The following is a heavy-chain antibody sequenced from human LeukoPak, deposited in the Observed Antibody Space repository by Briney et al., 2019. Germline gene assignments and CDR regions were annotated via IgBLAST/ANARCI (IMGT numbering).Heavy chain of an antibody. D-gene: IGHD1-26*01. CDR2: TYYRSKWYY. V-gene: IGHV6-1*01. Sequence: KTSHTLSLTCVISGDSVSSNTAAWNWIRQSPSRGLEWLGRTYYRSKWYYHYSVSMKSRITVRPDTSKNQFSLQLNSVTPEDTAVYYCARTRDLGPDYWGQGTLVTVSS. CDR1: GDSVSSNTAA. J-gene: IGHJ4*02. CDR3: ARTRDLGPDY.